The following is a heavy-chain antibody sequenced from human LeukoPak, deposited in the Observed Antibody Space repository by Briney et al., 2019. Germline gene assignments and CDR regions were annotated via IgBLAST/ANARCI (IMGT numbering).Heavy chain of an antibody. V-gene: IGHV1-3*01. D-gene: IGHD4-11*01. CDR1: GYTLTSYA. Sequence: ASVKVSCKASGYTLTSYAMHWVRQAPGQGLEWIGWINPGNGNTQHSQRFKGRVTITRDTSASTAYMELSSLTSEDTAMYYCARGKATVTSFSFDYWGQGILVTVSS. CDR3: ARGKATVTSFSFDY. J-gene: IGHJ4*02. CDR2: INPGNGNT.